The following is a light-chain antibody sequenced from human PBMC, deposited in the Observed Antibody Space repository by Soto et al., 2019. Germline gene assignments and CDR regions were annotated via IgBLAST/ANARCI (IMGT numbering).Light chain of an antibody. J-gene: IGKJ1*01. V-gene: IGKV1-5*03. CDR2: KAS. CDR3: QQVHSFSPT. CDR1: QSINSW. Sequence: DIQMTQSPSTLSASVGDRVTITCRASQSINSWLAWYQQKPGKAPKLLIYKASSLESGVPSRFSGSGSGTEFTLTISSLQPNDFASYYCQQVHSFSPTFGQGTKVEIK.